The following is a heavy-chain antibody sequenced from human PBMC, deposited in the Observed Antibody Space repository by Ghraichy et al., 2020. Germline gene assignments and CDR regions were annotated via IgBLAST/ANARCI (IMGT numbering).Heavy chain of an antibody. CDR1: GFTLSSYA. V-gene: IGHV3-23*01. D-gene: IGHD3-22*01. Sequence: GGSLRLSCAASGFTLSSYAMSWVRQAPGKGLGWVSAISGSGGSTYYGDSVNGRFTISRDNSKNTLYLQMNSLRAEDTAVYYCAKVSLRSSGYSLYYFDYWGQGTLVTVSS. J-gene: IGHJ4*02. CDR3: AKVSLRSSGYSLYYFDY. CDR2: ISGSGGST.